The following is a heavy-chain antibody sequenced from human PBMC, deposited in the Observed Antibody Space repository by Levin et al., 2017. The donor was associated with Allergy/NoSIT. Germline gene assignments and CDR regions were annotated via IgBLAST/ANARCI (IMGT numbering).Heavy chain of an antibody. D-gene: IGHD6-19*01. J-gene: IGHJ6*02. CDR2: IKQDGSET. CDR3: AREEGWGYHFGMDA. V-gene: IGHV3-7*01. CDR1: GFTFTTYW. Sequence: AGGSLRLSCAASGFTFTTYWMTWVRQAPGKGLEWVANIKQDGSETYYVDSVKGRFTISREDGKNSVYLQMNSLSVDDTAVYYCAREEGWGYHFGMDAWGQGTTVTVSS.